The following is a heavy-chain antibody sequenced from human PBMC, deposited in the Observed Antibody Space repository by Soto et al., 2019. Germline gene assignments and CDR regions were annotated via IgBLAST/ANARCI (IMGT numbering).Heavy chain of an antibody. J-gene: IGHJ6*02. V-gene: IGHV4-59*02. CDR2: RYYSAST. Sequence: QVQLQESGPRLVKTSETLSLTCSVSGGSVRNFYWSWIRQPPGKGLEWIGHRYYSASTDYNHSLKGRATIFVDTSRNQFSLNLNAVTAADTAVYYCVRGVGPNTGVRIYGMDVWGQGTTVTVSS. CDR3: VRGVGPNTGVRIYGMDV. D-gene: IGHD3-10*02. CDR1: GGSVRNFY.